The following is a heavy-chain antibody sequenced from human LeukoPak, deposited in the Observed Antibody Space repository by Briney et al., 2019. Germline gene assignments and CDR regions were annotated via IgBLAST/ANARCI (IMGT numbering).Heavy chain of an antibody. CDR1: GFTFSSYD. Sequence: PGGSLRLSCAASGFTFSSYDMHWVRQATGKGLEWVSAIGTAGDTYYPGSMKGRFTISRENAKNSLYLQMNSLRAGDTAVYYCARGGEQLVSSDPGSFDYWGQGTLVTVSS. J-gene: IGHJ4*02. V-gene: IGHV3-13*01. D-gene: IGHD6-6*01. CDR3: ARGGEQLVSSDPGSFDY. CDR2: IGTAGDT.